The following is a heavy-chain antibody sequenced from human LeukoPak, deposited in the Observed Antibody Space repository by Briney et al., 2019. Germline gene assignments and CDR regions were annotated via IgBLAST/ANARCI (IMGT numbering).Heavy chain of an antibody. D-gene: IGHD3-10*01. CDR1: GVSFSVYY. J-gene: IGHJ4*02. Sequence: SETLSLTCAVYGVSFSVYYWSWIRQPPGKGLEWIGEITHSGSTNYNPSLKSRVTISVDTSKNQFSLKLSSVTAADTAVYYCARGRGFAPYFDYWGQGTLVTVSS. CDR2: ITHSGST. CDR3: ARGRGFAPYFDY. V-gene: IGHV4-34*01.